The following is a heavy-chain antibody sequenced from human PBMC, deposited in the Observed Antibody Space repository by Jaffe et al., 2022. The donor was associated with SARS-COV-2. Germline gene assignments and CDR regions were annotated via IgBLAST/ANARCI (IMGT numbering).Heavy chain of an antibody. CDR2: ISWNSGSI. J-gene: IGHJ3*02. V-gene: IGHV3-9*01. Sequence: EVQLVESGGGLVQPGRSLRLSCAASGFTFDDYAMHWVRQAPGKGLEWVSGISWNSGSIGYADSVKGRFTISRDNAKNSLYLQMNSLRAEDTALYYCAKDISPLHNRKSLTSAAFDIWGQGTMVTVSS. D-gene: IGHD1-20*01. CDR1: GFTFDDYA. CDR3: AKDISPLHNRKSLTSAAFDI.